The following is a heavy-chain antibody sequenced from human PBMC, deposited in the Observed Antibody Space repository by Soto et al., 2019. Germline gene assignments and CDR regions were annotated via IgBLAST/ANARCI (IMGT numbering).Heavy chain of an antibody. CDR2: ISPSSSYI. CDR1: GFTFSTYS. V-gene: IGHV3-21*01. CDR3: AREGRDCSGGSCSLFFDS. Sequence: GGSLRLSCAASGFTFSTYSMNWVRQAPGKGLEWVSSISPSSSYIYYADSMKGRFTISRDNAKNSLYLQMNSLRAEDTALYYCAREGRDCSGGSCSLFFDSWGQGTLVTVSS. J-gene: IGHJ4*02. D-gene: IGHD2-15*01.